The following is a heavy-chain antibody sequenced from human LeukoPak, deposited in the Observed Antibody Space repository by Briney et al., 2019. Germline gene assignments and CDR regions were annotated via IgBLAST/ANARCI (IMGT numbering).Heavy chain of an antibody. CDR2: ISSSSSYI. J-gene: IGHJ3*02. V-gene: IGHV3-21*01. CDR3: ASCSSTSCYDAFDI. CDR1: GFTFSSYS. Sequence: GGSLRLSCAASGFTFSSYSMNWVRQAPGKGLEWVSSISSSSSYIYYADSVKGRFTISRDNAKNSLYLQMNSLRAEDTAVYYCASCSSTSCYDAFDIWGQGTMVTVSS. D-gene: IGHD2-2*01.